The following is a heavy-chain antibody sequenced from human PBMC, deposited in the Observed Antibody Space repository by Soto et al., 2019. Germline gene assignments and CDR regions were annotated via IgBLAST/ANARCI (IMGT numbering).Heavy chain of an antibody. CDR1: GGTFSSYT. Sequence: QVQLVQSGAEVKKPGSSVKVSCKASGGTFSSYTISWVRQAPGQGLEWMGRIIPILGIANYAQTFQGRVTITADKSTSTAYMELSSLRSEDTAVYYCASATYYDILTGPTYYYYYGMDVWGQGTTVTVSS. CDR2: IIPILGIA. J-gene: IGHJ6*02. D-gene: IGHD3-9*01. CDR3: ASATYYDILTGPTYYYYYGMDV. V-gene: IGHV1-69*02.